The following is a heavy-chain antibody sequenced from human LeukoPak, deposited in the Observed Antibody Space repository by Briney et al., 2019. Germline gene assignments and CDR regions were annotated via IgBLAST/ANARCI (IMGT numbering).Heavy chain of an antibody. V-gene: IGHV1-2*02. Sequence: ASVKVSCKASGYTFTGYYMHWVRQAPGQGLEWMGWINPNSGGTNYAQKFQGRVTMTRDTSISTAYMELSRLRSDDTAVYYCARSDSGTTTKTFDPWGQGTLVTVSS. CDR2: INPNSGGT. CDR3: ARSDSGTTTKTFDP. CDR1: GYTFTGYY. D-gene: IGHD2-2*01. J-gene: IGHJ5*02.